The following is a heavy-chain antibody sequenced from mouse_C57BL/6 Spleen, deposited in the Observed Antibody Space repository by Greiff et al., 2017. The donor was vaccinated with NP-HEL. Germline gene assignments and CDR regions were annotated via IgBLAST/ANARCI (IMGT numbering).Heavy chain of an antibody. D-gene: IGHD2-5*01. CDR3: ASYSNYGYYFDY. Sequence: QVHVKQPGAELVKPGASVKLSCKASGYTFTSYWMHWVKQRPGRGLEWIGRIDPNSGGTKYNEKFKSKATLTVDKPSSTAYMQLSSLTSEDSAVYYCASYSNYGYYFDYWGQGTTLTVSS. J-gene: IGHJ2*01. CDR2: IDPNSGGT. CDR1: GYTFTSYW. V-gene: IGHV1-72*01.